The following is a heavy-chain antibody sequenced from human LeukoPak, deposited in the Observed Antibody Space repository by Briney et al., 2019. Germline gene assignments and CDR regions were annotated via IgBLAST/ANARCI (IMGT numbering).Heavy chain of an antibody. CDR2: ISSSGTTI. Sequence: GGSLRLSCAASGFTFSSYEMNWVRQAPGNGPKWVSYISSSGTTIYYADSVKGRFTISRDNAKNSLYLQMNSLRAEDTAVYYCAIPPITGTASWGQGTLVTVSS. D-gene: IGHD1-20*01. CDR1: GFTFSSYE. J-gene: IGHJ4*02. V-gene: IGHV3-48*03. CDR3: AIPPITGTAS.